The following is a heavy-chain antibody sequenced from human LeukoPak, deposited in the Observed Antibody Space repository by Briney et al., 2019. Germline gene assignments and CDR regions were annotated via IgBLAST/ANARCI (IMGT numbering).Heavy chain of an antibody. V-gene: IGHV3-9*01. D-gene: IGHD4-17*01. J-gene: IGHJ4*02. Sequence: GGSLRLSCAASGFTFDDYGMHWVRQAPGKGLEWVSGISWNSGSIGYADSVKGRFTISRDNAKNSLYLQMNSLRAEDTALYYCATSQGVTTDFDYWGQGTLVTVSS. CDR2: ISWNSGSI. CDR3: ATSQGVTTDFDY. CDR1: GFTFDDYG.